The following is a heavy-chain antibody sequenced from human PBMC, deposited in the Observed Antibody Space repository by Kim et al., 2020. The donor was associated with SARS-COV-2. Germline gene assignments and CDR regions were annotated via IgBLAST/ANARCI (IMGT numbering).Heavy chain of an antibody. Sequence: SLKSRVTISVDTSKNQCARKLSSVTAADTAVYYCARQVLLWFGEYNWFDPWGQGTLVTVSS. J-gene: IGHJ5*02. V-gene: IGHV4-59*08. CDR3: ARQVLLWFGEYNWFDP. D-gene: IGHD3-10*01.